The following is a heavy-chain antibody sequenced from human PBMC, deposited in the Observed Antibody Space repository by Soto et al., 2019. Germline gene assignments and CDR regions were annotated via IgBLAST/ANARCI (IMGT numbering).Heavy chain of an antibody. CDR3: ASAGGLGAVAADY. CDR2: IYHSGST. D-gene: IGHD6-19*01. J-gene: IGHJ4*02. Sequence: QLQLQESGSGLVKPSQTLSLTCAVSGGSISSGGYSWRWIRQPPGKGLEWIGYIYHSGSTYYNPSLKGRVTISVDRSKNKCSLKLSSVTAADTAVYYCASAGGLGAVAADYWGQGTLVTVSS. CDR1: GGSISSGGYS. V-gene: IGHV4-30-2*01.